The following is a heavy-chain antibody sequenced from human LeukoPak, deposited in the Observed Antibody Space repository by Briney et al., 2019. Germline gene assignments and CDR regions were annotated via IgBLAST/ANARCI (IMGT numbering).Heavy chain of an antibody. V-gene: IGHV4-38-2*01. Sequence: PSETLSLTCAVSGYSISSGYYWGWIRQPPGKGLEWIGSIYHSGSTSYNPSLKSRVTISVDTSKNQFSLKLSSVTAADTAVYYCARLADYYDILTGYYTQYYFDYWGQGTLVTVSS. CDR1: GYSISSGYY. D-gene: IGHD3-9*01. CDR3: ARLADYYDILTGYYTQYYFDY. CDR2: IYHSGST. J-gene: IGHJ4*02.